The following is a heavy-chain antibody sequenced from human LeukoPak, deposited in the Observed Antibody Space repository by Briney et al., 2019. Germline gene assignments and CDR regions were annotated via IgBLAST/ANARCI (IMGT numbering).Heavy chain of an antibody. CDR1: GFTFSSYS. CDR3: TTVPYYYDNSGYYHGVFDY. J-gene: IGHJ4*02. Sequence: PGGSLRLSCAASGFTFSSYSMNWVRQAPGKGLEWVGRIKSKADGGTTDYAAPVKGRFTISRDDSKNTLYLQMNGLKTEDTAVYYCTTVPYYYDNSGYYHGVFDYWGQGTLVTVSS. CDR2: IKSKADGGTT. D-gene: IGHD3-22*01. V-gene: IGHV3-15*01.